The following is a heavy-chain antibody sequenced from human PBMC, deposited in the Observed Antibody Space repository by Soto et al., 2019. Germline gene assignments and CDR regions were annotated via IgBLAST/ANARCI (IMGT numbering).Heavy chain of an antibody. Sequence: QVQLVQSGAEVKKPGSSVNVSCKASGGTFSSYAISWVRQAPGQGLEWMGGIIPIFGTANYAQKFQGRVTITADESTSTAYMELSSLRSEDTAVYYCARDRTPSIAAAEDAFDIWGQGTMVTVSS. CDR2: IIPIFGTA. V-gene: IGHV1-69*01. CDR3: ARDRTPSIAAAEDAFDI. D-gene: IGHD6-13*01. CDR1: GGTFSSYA. J-gene: IGHJ3*02.